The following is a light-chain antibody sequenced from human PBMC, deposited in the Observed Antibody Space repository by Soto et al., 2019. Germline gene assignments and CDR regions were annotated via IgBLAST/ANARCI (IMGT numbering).Light chain of an antibody. CDR3: QSYDSSLSGWL. J-gene: IGLJ3*02. Sequence: QSVLTQQPSVSGAPGQRVTISCTGSSSNIGAGYNVHWYQQVPGTAPKLLIYGDSNRPSGVPDRFSGSKSGTSASLAITGLQAEDEADYYCQSYDSSLSGWLFGGGTKLTVL. CDR1: SSNIGAGYN. CDR2: GDS. V-gene: IGLV1-40*01.